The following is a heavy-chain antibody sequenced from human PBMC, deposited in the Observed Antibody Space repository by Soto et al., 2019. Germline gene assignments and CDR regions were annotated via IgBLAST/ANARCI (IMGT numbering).Heavy chain of an antibody. CDR2: IYYSGST. CDR3: ARDRHSSSYYYYYYYGMDV. D-gene: IGHD6-6*01. CDR1: GGSISSGGYY. V-gene: IGHV4-31*03. Sequence: ASETLSLTCTVSGGSISSGGYYWSWIRQHPGKGLEWIGYIYYSGSTYYNPSLKSRVTISVDTSKNQFSLKLSSVTAADTAVYYCARDRHSSSYYYYYYYGMDVWGQGTTVTVSS. J-gene: IGHJ6*02.